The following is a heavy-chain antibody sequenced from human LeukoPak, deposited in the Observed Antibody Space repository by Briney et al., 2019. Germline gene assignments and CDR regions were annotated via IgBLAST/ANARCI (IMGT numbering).Heavy chain of an antibody. J-gene: IGHJ6*02. CDR2: ISGSGGST. Sequence: GGSLRLSCAASGFTFSSYAMSWVRQAPGKGLEWVSAISGSGGSTYYADSVKGRFTISRDNSKNTLYLQMNSLRAEDTAVYYCAKKAHDPPYYCYYGMDVWGQGTTVTVSS. CDR1: GFTFSSYA. V-gene: IGHV3-23*01. CDR3: AKKAHDPPYYCYYGMDV.